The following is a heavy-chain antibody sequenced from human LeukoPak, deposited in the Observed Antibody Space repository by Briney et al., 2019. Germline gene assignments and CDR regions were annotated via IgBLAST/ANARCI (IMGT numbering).Heavy chain of an antibody. CDR1: GFTFSSYG. CDR2: ISYDGSNK. J-gene: IGHJ3*02. V-gene: IGHV3-30*18. Sequence: GGSLRFSCAASGFTFSSYGMHWVRQAPGKGLEWVAVISYDGSNKYYADSVKGRFTISRDNSKNTLYLQMNSLRAEDTAVYYCAKGRIWLQSLDAFDIWGQGTMVTVSS. D-gene: IGHD5-24*01. CDR3: AKGRIWLQSLDAFDI.